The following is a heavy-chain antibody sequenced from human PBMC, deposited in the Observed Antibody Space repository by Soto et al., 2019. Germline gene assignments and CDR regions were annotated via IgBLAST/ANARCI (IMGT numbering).Heavy chain of an antibody. CDR2: INPNSGGT. CDR3: ARVGSRYYYGMDV. D-gene: IGHD2-15*01. J-gene: IGHJ6*02. V-gene: IGHV1-2*04. CDR1: GYTFTGYY. Sequence: ASVKVSCKASGYTFTGYYMHWVRQSPGQGLEWMGWINPNSGGTNYAQKFQGWVTMTRDTSISTAYMELSRLRSDDTAVYYCARVGSRYYYGMDVWGQGTTVTVSS.